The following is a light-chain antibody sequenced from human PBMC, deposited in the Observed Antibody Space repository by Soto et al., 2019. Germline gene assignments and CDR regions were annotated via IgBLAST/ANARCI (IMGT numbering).Light chain of an antibody. J-gene: IGKJ4*01. CDR1: QSVPKNY. V-gene: IGKV3-20*01. CDR2: DAS. CDR3: QQCSTSPLT. Sequence: EIVLMQSPGTLSLSPGERATLSCRASQSVPKNYLAWYQQKPGQAPRLLIHDASSRATGIPDRFSGSGSGTDFTLTISRLEPEDFAVYYCQQCSTSPLTFGGGTKVEIK.